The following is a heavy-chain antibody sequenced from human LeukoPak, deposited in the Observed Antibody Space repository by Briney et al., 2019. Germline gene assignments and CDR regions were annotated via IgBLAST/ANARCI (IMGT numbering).Heavy chain of an antibody. D-gene: IGHD2-15*01. CDR1: GGSFSGYY. CDR3: ARGGFERGWFDP. J-gene: IGHJ5*02. V-gene: IGHV4-34*01. CDR2: INHSGST. Sequence: SETLSLTCAVYGGSFSGYYWSWIRQPPGKGLEWIGEINHSGSTNYNPSLKSRVNISVDTSKNQFSLKLTSVTAADTAVYYCARGGFERGWFDPWGQGTLVTVSS.